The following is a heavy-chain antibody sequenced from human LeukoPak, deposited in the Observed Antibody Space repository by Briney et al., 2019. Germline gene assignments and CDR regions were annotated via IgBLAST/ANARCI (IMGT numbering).Heavy chain of an antibody. Sequence: GASVKVSCKASGYTFISSGISWVRQAPGQGLEWMGWINPNSGGTNYAQKFQGRVTMTRDTSISTAYMELSRLRSDDTAVYYCARGGFHSSSPLGNWFDPWGQGTLVTVSS. CDR1: GYTFISSG. CDR3: ARGGFHSSSPLGNWFDP. J-gene: IGHJ5*02. CDR2: INPNSGGT. D-gene: IGHD6-6*01. V-gene: IGHV1-2*02.